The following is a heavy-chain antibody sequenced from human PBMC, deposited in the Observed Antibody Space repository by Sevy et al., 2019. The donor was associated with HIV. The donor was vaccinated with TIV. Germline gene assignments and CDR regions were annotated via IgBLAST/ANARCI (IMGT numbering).Heavy chain of an antibody. V-gene: IGHV3-30*02. CDR3: AKDGSRITMIVVAQYYFDY. CDR2: IWYDGSNK. D-gene: IGHD3-22*01. CDR1: GFTFSSYG. J-gene: IGHJ4*02. Sequence: GGSLRLSCAASGFTFSSYGMHWVRQSPGKGLEWVAFIWYDGSNKYYADSVKGRFTISRDNSKNTLYLQMNSLRAEDTAVYYCAKDGSRITMIVVAQYYFDYWGQGTLVTVSS.